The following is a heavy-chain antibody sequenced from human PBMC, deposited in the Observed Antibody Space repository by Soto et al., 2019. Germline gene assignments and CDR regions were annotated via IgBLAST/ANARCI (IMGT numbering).Heavy chain of an antibody. CDR1: GGTFSSYA. D-gene: IGHD1-7*01. Sequence: SVKVSCKASGGTFSSYAISWVRQAPGQGLEWMGGIIPIFGTANYAQKLQGRVTITADESTSTAYMELSSLRSEDTAVYYCARAPYNWNYEGHPADYYYYYGMDVWGQGTTVTVS. CDR3: ARAPYNWNYEGHPADYYYYYGMDV. V-gene: IGHV1-69*13. CDR2: IIPIFGTA. J-gene: IGHJ6*02.